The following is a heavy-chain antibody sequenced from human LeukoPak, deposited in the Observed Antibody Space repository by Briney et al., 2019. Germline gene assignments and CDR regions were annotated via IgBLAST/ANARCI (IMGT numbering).Heavy chain of an antibody. CDR3: AKAGTSRWGFDY. J-gene: IGHJ4*02. CDR2: ISWNSGSI. D-gene: IGHD6-13*01. Sequence: PGGSLRPSCAASGFTFDDYAMHWVRQAPGKGLEWVSGISWNSGSIGYADSVKGRFTISRDNAKNSLYLQMNSLRAEDTALYYCAKAGTSRWGFDYWGQGTLVTVSS. V-gene: IGHV3-9*01. CDR1: GFTFDDYA.